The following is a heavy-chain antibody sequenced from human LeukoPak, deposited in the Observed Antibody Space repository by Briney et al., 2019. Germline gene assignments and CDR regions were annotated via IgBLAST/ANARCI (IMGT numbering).Heavy chain of an antibody. Sequence: GGSLRLSCEASEFIFSKYWMSWVRQAPEKGLEWVARINQDGTEKCSVDSVKGRFTISRDNAKNSLYLQINNVKAEDTAVYYCARTSVNSLWDDAFDIWGQGTMVTVSS. CDR1: EFIFSKYW. CDR3: ARTSVNSLWDDAFDI. D-gene: IGHD4-17*01. J-gene: IGHJ3*02. V-gene: IGHV3-7*05. CDR2: INQDGTEK.